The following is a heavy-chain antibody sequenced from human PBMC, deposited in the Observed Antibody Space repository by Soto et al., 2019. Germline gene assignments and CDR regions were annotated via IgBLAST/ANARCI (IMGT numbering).Heavy chain of an antibody. J-gene: IGHJ6*02. Sequence: SETLSLTCAVYGGSFSGYYWSWIRQPPGKGLEWIGEINHSRSTNYNPSLKNRITISVDTSKNQFSLKLSTVTVADTAVYYCARGRRGGYCSGGSCYRGYYYYGMDVWGQGTTVTVSS. CDR3: ARGRRGGYCSGGSCYRGYYYYGMDV. D-gene: IGHD2-15*01. V-gene: IGHV4-34*01. CDR1: GGSFSGYY. CDR2: INHSRST.